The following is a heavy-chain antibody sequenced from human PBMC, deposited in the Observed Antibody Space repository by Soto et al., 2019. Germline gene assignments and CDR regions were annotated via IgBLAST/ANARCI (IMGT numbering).Heavy chain of an antibody. V-gene: IGHV3-23*01. Sequence: EVQLLESGGGLVQPGGSLRLSCADSGFTFSMYVMNWVRQAPGKGLEWVSGVSATGAATYYADSVKGRFTISRDNSKNTLYLQINSLRVEDTALYYCAKDYGGNPNRDAFDIWGQGTMVTVSS. J-gene: IGHJ3*02. D-gene: IGHD4-17*01. CDR1: GFTFSMYV. CDR2: VSATGAAT. CDR3: AKDYGGNPNRDAFDI.